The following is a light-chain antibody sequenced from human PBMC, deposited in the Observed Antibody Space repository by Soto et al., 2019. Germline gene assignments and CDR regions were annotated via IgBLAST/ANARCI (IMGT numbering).Light chain of an antibody. CDR1: QSVSSSY. Sequence: EIVLTQSPGTLSLSPGERATLSCRASQSVSSSYLAWYQQKPGQAPRLLIYSAYNRATGIPDRFSGSGSGTEFTLTISSLEPEDFAVYYCQKYGGSPPFPFGQGTKLDTK. V-gene: IGKV3-20*01. CDR3: QKYGGSPPFP. CDR2: SAY. J-gene: IGKJ2*01.